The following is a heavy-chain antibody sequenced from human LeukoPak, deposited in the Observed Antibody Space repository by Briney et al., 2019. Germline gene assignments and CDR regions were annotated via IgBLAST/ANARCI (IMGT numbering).Heavy chain of an antibody. V-gene: IGHV5-51*01. CDR1: GYSFTRYW. Sequence: PGESLKISCKGSGYSFTRYWIGWVRQMPGKGLEWMGTIYPGDSDTRYSPSFQGQVTISADKSISTAYLQWSSLKASDTAIYYCARLLSREIDYWGQGTLVTVSS. CDR3: ARLLSREIDY. J-gene: IGHJ4*02. D-gene: IGHD2-15*01. CDR2: IYPGDSDT.